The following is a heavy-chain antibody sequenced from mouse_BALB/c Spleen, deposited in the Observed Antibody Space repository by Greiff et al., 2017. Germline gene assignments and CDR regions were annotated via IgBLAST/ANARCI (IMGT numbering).Heavy chain of an antibody. CDR1: GFTFSSFG. CDR3: ARGGIYGNPLAY. CDR2: ISSGSSTI. D-gene: IGHD2-1*01. V-gene: IGHV5-17*02. J-gene: IGHJ3*01. Sequence: EVHLVESGGGLVQPGGSRKLSCAASGFTFSSFGMHWVRQAPEKGLEWVAYISSGSSTIYYADTVKGRFTISRDNPKNTLFLQMTSLRSEDTAMYYCARGGIYGNPLAYWGQGTLVTVSA.